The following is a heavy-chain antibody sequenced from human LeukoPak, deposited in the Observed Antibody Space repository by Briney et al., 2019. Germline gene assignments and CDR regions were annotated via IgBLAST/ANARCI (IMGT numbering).Heavy chain of an antibody. V-gene: IGHV4-34*01. CDR1: GGSFSGYY. CDR3: GGGWLNLDY. D-gene: IGHD6-19*01. J-gene: IGHJ4*02. Sequence: SETLSLTCAVYGGSFSGYYWSWIRQPPGKGLEWVGEINHSGSTNYNPSLKSRVTISVDTSKNQFSLKPSSVTAADTAVYYCGGGWLNLDYWGQGTLVTVSS. CDR2: INHSGST.